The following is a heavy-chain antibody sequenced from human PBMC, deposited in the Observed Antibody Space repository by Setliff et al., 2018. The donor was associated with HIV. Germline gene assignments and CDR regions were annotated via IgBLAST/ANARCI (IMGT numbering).Heavy chain of an antibody. J-gene: IGHJ4*02. CDR1: GLTFSSYW. CDR2: INSDGSST. V-gene: IGHV3-74*01. CDR3: ASGGLWAYYGDYPPFDY. D-gene: IGHD4-17*01. Sequence: GGSLRLSCAASGLTFSSYWMHWVRQAPGKGLVWVSRINSDGSSTSYADSVKGRFTISRDNAKNTLYLQMNSLRAEDTAVYYCASGGLWAYYGDYPPFDYWGQGTLVTVSS.